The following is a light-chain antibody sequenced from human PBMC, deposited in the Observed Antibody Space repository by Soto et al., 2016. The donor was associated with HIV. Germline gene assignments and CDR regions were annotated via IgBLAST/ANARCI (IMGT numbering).Light chain of an antibody. CDR3: QQYKSYSSGYT. J-gene: IGKJ2*01. V-gene: IGKV1-NL1*01. Sequence: DIEMTQSPSSLSGSVGDRVIIPCRASQDIDKAVAWYQQKPGQAPKLLLYLASTLQSGVPSRFSGGGSGTDYTLTISSLHPEDFATYYCQQYKSYSSGYTFGQGTKLEIK. CDR2: LAS. CDR1: QDIDKA.